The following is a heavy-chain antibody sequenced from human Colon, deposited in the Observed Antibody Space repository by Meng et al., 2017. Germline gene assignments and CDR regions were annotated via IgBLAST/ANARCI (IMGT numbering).Heavy chain of an antibody. CDR3: ARRYSSSWYPSNWFDP. J-gene: IGHJ5*02. CDR2: INHSGST. D-gene: IGHD6-13*01. Sequence: SETLSLTCAVYGGSFSGNYWSWIRQPPGKGLEWIGEINHSGSTNYNPSLKSRVTISVDTSKNQFSLKLSSVTAADTAVYYCARRYSSSWYPSNWFDPWGQGTLVTVSS. V-gene: IGHV4-34*01. CDR1: GGSFSGNY.